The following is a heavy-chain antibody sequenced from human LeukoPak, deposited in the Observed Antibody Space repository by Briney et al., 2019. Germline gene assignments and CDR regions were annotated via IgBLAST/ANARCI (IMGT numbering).Heavy chain of an antibody. J-gene: IGHJ5*02. V-gene: IGHV1-2*02. CDR3: ARASMVRGVMVDWFDP. CDR2: INPNSGGT. D-gene: IGHD3-10*01. Sequence: ASVKVSCKASGYAFTCYYMHWVRQAPGQGLEWMGWINPNSGGTNYAQKFQGRVTMTRDTAISTAYMELSRLRSDDTAVYYCARASMVRGVMVDWFDPWGQGTLVTVSS. CDR1: GYAFTCYY.